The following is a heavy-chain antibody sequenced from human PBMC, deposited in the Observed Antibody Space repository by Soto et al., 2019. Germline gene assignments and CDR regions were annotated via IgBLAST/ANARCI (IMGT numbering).Heavy chain of an antibody. Sequence: GGSLRLSCAASGVTFSSYAMSWVRQAPGKGLEWVSAISGSGGSTYYADSVKGRFTISRDNSKNTLYLQMNSLRAEDTAVYYCAKLRDITIFGEFYFDYWGQGTLVTVSS. CDR2: ISGSGGST. D-gene: IGHD3-3*01. CDR3: AKLRDITIFGEFYFDY. CDR1: GVTFSSYA. J-gene: IGHJ4*02. V-gene: IGHV3-23*01.